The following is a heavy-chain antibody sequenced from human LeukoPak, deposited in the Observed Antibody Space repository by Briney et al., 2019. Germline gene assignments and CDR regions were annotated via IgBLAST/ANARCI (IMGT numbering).Heavy chain of an antibody. V-gene: IGHV1-69*13. CDR3: ARDGFPGVTIFGVDTREDRGSE. D-gene: IGHD3-3*01. J-gene: IGHJ4*02. CDR1: GGTFSSYA. CDR2: IIPIFGTA. Sequence: SVKVSCKASGGTFSSYAISWVRQAPGQGLEWMGGIIPIFGTANYAQKFQGRVTITADESTSTAYMELSSLRSEDTAVYYCARDGFPGVTIFGVDTREDRGSEWGQGTLVTVSS.